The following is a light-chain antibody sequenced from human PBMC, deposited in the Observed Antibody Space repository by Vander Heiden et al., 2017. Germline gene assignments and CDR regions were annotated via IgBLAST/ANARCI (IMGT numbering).Light chain of an antibody. CDR3: QQLTDSHT. CDR1: QAISSD. Sequence: DIHLTQSPAFLSASVGDRVTITCRASQAISSDLAWYQQKPGKAPNLLIHSASTLESGVPSRFSGSGSGTEFTLTISGLQPEDLATYYCQQLTDSHTFGQGTRLEIK. CDR2: SAS. V-gene: IGKV1-9*01. J-gene: IGKJ5*01.